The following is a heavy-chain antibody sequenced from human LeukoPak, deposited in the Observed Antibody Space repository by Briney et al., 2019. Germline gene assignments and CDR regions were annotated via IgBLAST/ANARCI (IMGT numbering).Heavy chain of an antibody. CDR1: GFTLRSYV. D-gene: IGHD3-10*01. CDR2: ISCSGGST. V-gene: IGHV3-23*01. Sequence: GGSLSLSCLATGFTLRSYVMNWVRQPAGKELEWVASISCSGGSTFYADSVMGRFTNSRDNSKNTLFLQMSSLRGEDTAVYSCARASPHYYGSGSYYLNPFGPWGQGTLVTVSS. J-gene: IGHJ5*02. CDR3: ARASPHYYGSGSYYLNPFGP.